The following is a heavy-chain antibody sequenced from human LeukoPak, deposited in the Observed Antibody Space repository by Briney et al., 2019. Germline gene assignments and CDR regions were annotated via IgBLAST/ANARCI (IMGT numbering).Heavy chain of an antibody. CDR3: ARDNDFWSGYYSFDF. D-gene: IGHD3-3*01. V-gene: IGHV4-59*01. J-gene: IGHJ4*02. Sequence: SETLSLTCTVSGDSISSYYWSWIRQPPGKGLEWIGYIYYIGNTNYSPSLKSRVTISVDTSKNQFSLKLSSVTAADTAVYYCARDNDFWSGYYSFDFWGRGTLVTVSS. CDR1: GDSISSYY. CDR2: IYYIGNT.